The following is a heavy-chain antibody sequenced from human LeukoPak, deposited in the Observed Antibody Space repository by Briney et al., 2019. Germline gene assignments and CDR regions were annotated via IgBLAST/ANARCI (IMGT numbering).Heavy chain of an antibody. CDR3: ARGPGSGTGGMDV. J-gene: IGHJ6*02. Sequence: GGSLRLSCAASGFTVSSNYMSWVRQAPGKGLEWVSAISGSGDSTSYADSVKGRFTNSRDNSKNTLYLQMNSLRAEDTAVYYCARGPGSGTGGMDVWGQGTTVTVSS. CDR2: ISGSGDST. CDR1: GFTVSSNY. D-gene: IGHD3-10*01. V-gene: IGHV3-23*01.